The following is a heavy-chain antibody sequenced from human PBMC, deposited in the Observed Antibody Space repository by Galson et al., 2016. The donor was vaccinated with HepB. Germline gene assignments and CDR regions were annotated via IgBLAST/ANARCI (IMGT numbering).Heavy chain of an antibody. V-gene: IGHV1-69*04. CDR2: IIPILGIG. D-gene: IGHD3-22*01. Sequence: SCKASGGTFNTNVISWVRQAPGQGLEWMGRIIPILGIGKYAQKFQGRVTITADKSTRTAYMELSSLRSEDTAVYYCARDYDSSGYYWYFDLWGRGTLVTVSS. J-gene: IGHJ2*01. CDR3: ARDYDSSGYYWYFDL. CDR1: GGTFNTNV.